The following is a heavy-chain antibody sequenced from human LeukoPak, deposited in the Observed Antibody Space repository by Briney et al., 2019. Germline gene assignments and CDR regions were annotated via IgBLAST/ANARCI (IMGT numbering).Heavy chain of an antibody. CDR2: ISGGGGST. CDR1: GFTFSTYG. D-gene: IGHD1-7*01. CDR3: AKGPYNWNYGAFDY. Sequence: GGSLRLSCAASGFTFSTYGMTWVRQAPGKGLEWVSAISGGGGSTSYADSVKGRFTISRDNSQNTVYLQMNSLRAEDTAVYYCAKGPYNWNYGAFDYWGQGTLVTVSS. V-gene: IGHV3-23*01. J-gene: IGHJ4*02.